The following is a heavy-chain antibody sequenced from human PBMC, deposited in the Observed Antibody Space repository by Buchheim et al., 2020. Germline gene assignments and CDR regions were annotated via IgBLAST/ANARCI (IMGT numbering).Heavy chain of an antibody. D-gene: IGHD3-9*01. CDR3: ARDILTGYYYYFDS. CDR1: GFTFSSYC. J-gene: IGHJ4*02. CDR2: INQDGSEK. V-gene: IGHV3-7*01. Sequence: EVQLVESGGGLVQPGGSLRLSCAVSGFTFSSYCMSWVRQAPGKGLEWVANINQDGSEKYYVDSVKGRFSLSRDNAKNSLYLQMNSLRAEDTAVYYCARDILTGYYYYFDSWGQGTL.